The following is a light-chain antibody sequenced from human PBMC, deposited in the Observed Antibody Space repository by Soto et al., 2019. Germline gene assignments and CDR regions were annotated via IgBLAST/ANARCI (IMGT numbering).Light chain of an antibody. Sequence: EIVLTQSPATLSLSPGERATLSCRASQSVSSYLAWYQQKPGQAPRLLIYDASNRATGIPARFSGSGPGTDFTLTISSLEPEDFAVYYCQQRSNWPRGTFGQGTKVEIK. CDR2: DAS. CDR3: QQRSNWPRGT. V-gene: IGKV3-11*01. CDR1: QSVSSY. J-gene: IGKJ1*01.